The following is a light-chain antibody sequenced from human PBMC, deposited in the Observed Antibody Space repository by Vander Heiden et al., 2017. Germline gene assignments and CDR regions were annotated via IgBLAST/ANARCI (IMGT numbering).Light chain of an antibody. CDR3: QQYGSSPLT. Sequence: DIELTQSPGTLSLSPGERATLACRASQSVSSSYLAWYQQKPGQAPRLLIYGASSRATGIPDRFSGSGSGTDFTLTISSLEPADFAVYYCQQYGSSPLTFGQGTKVEIK. CDR1: QSVSSSY. J-gene: IGKJ1*01. CDR2: GAS. V-gene: IGKV3-20*01.